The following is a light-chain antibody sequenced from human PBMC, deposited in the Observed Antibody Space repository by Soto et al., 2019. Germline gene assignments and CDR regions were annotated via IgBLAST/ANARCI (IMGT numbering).Light chain of an antibody. CDR1: QSVSSSY. V-gene: IGKV3-20*01. CDR3: QQYASTPLT. CDR2: GAS. Sequence: EIELTQSPGTLSLSPGERATLSCRASQSVSSSYLAWYQQKPGQAPRLFIYGASSRATGIPDRFSGSGSGTDFTLTISRLEPEDVAVYYRQQYASTPLTFGGGTKVEIK. J-gene: IGKJ4*01.